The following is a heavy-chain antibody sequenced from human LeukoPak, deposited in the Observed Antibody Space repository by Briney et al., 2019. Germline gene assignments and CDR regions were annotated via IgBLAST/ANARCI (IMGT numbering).Heavy chain of an antibody. J-gene: IGHJ4*02. V-gene: IGHV3-21*01. Sequence: GGSLRLSCAASGFTFSSYSRNWVRQAPGKGLEWVSSISSSSSYIYYADSVKGRFTISRDNAKNSLYLQMNSLRAEDTAVYYCARMHCSGGSCYSVWYYFDYWGQGTLVTVSS. CDR2: ISSSSSYI. CDR3: ARMHCSGGSCYSVWYYFDY. CDR1: GFTFSSYS. D-gene: IGHD2-15*01.